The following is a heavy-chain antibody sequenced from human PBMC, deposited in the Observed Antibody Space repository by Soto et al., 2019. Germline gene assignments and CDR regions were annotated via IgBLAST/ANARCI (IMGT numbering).Heavy chain of an antibody. V-gene: IGHV3-23*01. D-gene: IGHD6-13*01. CDR2: ISGSGGST. CDR3: AKELRLAAAVGVDY. CDR1: GFTFSSYA. Sequence: GGSLRLSCAASGFTFSSYAMSWVRQAPGKGLEWVSAISGSGGSTYYADPVKGRITISRDNSKNTLYLQMNSLRAEDTAVYYCAKELRLAAAVGVDYWGEGALVTASS. J-gene: IGHJ4*02.